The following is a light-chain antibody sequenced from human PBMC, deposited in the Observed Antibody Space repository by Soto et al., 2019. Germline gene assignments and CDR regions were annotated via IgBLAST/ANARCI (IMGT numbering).Light chain of an antibody. J-gene: IGLJ1*01. CDR1: SSDVGAYDH. V-gene: IGLV2-8*01. CDR2: ELA. CDR3: SSDAGDHNYV. Sequence: QSALTQPPSASGSPGQSVTIPCTGTSSDVGAYDHVSWYQQHPGKAPKLIIYELAKRPAGVPDRFSGSKSGNTASLTVSGLQAEDEADYFCSSDAGDHNYVFVTGTKLTVL.